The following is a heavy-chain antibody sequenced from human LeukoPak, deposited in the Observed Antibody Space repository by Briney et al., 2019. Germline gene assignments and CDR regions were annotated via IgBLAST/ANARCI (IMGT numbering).Heavy chain of an antibody. V-gene: IGHV1-2*02. J-gene: IGHJ6*03. D-gene: IGHD3-22*01. Sequence: ASVKVSCKASGYTFTGYYMHWVRQAPGQGLEWMGWINPNSGGTNYAQKFQGRVTMTRDTSISTAYMELSRLRSDDTAVYYCARSSGYYSSLFYMHVWGKGTTVTVSS. CDR2: INPNSGGT. CDR1: GYTFTGYY. CDR3: ARSSGYYSSLFYMHV.